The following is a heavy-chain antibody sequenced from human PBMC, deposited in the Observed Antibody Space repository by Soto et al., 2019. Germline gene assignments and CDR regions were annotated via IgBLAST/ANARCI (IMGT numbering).Heavy chain of an antibody. V-gene: IGHV4-59*01. CDR1: GGSISRYH. Sequence: SETLSLTCTVSGGSISRYHWNWIRQPPGKGLEWIGYIYYSGSTNYNPSLKSRVTISVDTSKNQFSLKLSSVTAADTAVYYCARDPGSGSYYGWFDPWGQGTLVTVS. J-gene: IGHJ5*02. CDR2: IYYSGST. CDR3: ARDPGSGSYYGWFDP. D-gene: IGHD3-10*01.